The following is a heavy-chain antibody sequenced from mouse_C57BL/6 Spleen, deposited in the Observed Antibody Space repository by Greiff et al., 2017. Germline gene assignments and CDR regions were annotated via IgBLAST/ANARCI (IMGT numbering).Heavy chain of an antibody. CDR1: GYTFTSYT. J-gene: IGHJ2*01. V-gene: IGHV1-4*01. CDR2: INPSSGDT. D-gene: IGHD2-5*01. CDR3: ESADSNYDRAY. Sequence: QVQLQQSGAELARPGASVKMSCKASGYTFTSYTMHWVKQRPGQGLEWIGYINPSSGDTKYNQKFKGKATLTADKSSSPAYMQLSSLTSEDSAVYYGESADSNYDRAYWGQGTTVTVSS.